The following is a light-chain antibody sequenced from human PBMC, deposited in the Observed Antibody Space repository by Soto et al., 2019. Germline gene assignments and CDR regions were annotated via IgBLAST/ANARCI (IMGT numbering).Light chain of an antibody. J-gene: IGKJ4*01. CDR3: QQYYSTPLT. CDR1: QSVLYTSNSKNY. V-gene: IGKV4-1*01. CDR2: AAS. Sequence: DIVMTQSPDSLAVSLGERATVNCKSSQSVLYTSNSKNYLAWYQQKPGQPPKLLIYAASTRESGVPDRFSGTGSGTDFTLTISSLQAADVALYYCQQYYSTPLTFGGGTEVEIK.